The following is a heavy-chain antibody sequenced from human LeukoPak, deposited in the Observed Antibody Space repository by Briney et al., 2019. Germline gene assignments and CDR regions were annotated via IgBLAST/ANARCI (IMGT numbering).Heavy chain of an antibody. CDR2: INTNTGNP. CDR1: GYTFTTYA. CDR3: ARGSYDILTGQFDY. Sequence: ASVKVSCKASGYTFTTYAMNWVRQAPGQGLEWMGWINTNTGNPTYAQGFTGRFVFSLDTSVSTAYLQISSLKAEDTAVYYCARGSYDILTGQFDYWGQGTLVTVSS. D-gene: IGHD3-9*01. J-gene: IGHJ4*02. V-gene: IGHV7-4-1*02.